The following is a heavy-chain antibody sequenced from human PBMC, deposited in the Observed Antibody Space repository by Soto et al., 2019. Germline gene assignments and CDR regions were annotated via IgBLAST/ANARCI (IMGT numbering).Heavy chain of an antibody. V-gene: IGHV4-31*03. CDR1: GGSISSGGYY. CDR3: ARDQYYYGSGSYFLAYNWFDP. D-gene: IGHD3-10*01. Sequence: QVQLQESGPGLVKPSQTLSLTCTVSGGSISSGGYYWSWIRKHPGKGLEWIGYIYYSGSTYYNPSLKSRVTISVDTSKNQFSLKLSSVTAADTAVYYCARDQYYYGSGSYFLAYNWFDPWGQGTLVTVSS. J-gene: IGHJ5*02. CDR2: IYYSGST.